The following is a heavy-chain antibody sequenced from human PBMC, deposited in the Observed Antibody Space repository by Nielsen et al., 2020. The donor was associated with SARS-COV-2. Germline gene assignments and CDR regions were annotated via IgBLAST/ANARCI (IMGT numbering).Heavy chain of an antibody. CDR1: GGSISTNAW. V-gene: IGHV4-4*01. Sequence: GSLRLSCAVSGGSISTNAWWTCVRQAPRKGLEWIGEVYHTGGTNYNPSLKSRVTLSVDKSKNQFSLRLTSVPAADTAVYFCARGNLVVVPSPILGLGPIFYQFYMDVWGKGTTVTVSS. J-gene: IGHJ6*03. CDR2: VYHTGGT. CDR3: ARGNLVVVPSPILGLGPIFYQFYMDV. D-gene: IGHD2-2*02.